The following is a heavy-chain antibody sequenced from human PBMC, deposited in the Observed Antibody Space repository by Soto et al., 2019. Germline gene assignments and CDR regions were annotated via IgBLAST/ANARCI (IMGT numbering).Heavy chain of an antibody. Sequence: SETLSLTCAVYAGSFSHYYWNWIRQSPGKGLEWIGKIKHSGSSNYNPSPRSRVSISVDMSKNQFSLRLTSVTAADTAVYYCARGGSSDWQVALDIWGQGTMVTVSS. CDR2: IKHSGSS. J-gene: IGHJ3*02. CDR3: ARGGSSDWQVALDI. V-gene: IGHV4-34*01. D-gene: IGHD6-19*01. CDR1: AGSFSHYY.